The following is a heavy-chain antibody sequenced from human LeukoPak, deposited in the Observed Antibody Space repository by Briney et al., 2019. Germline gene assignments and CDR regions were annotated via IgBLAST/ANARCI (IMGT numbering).Heavy chain of an antibody. CDR2: IIPIFGTA. J-gene: IGHJ4*02. CDR1: GGTFSSYA. V-gene: IGHV1-69*13. Sequence: SVNVSCKASGGTFSSYAISWVRQAPGQGLEWMGGIIPIFGTANYAQKFQGSVTITADESTSTAYMELSSLRSEDTAVYYCARAPGVTHGPFDYWGQGTLVTVSS. CDR3: ARAPGVTHGPFDY. D-gene: IGHD4-23*01.